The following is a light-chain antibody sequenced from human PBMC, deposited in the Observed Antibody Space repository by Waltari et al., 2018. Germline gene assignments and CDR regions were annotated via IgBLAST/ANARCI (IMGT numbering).Light chain of an antibody. Sequence: QSVLTQPPSVSGTPGQRVTISCSGSSANIGSNPVTWYHQLPGTAPKVLIYSNKRRPSGVPDRFAGSKSGTSASLAISGLQSEDEADYYCAAWDDSLTSFVFGSGTTVTVL. CDR3: AAWDDSLTSFV. J-gene: IGLJ1*01. CDR2: SNK. V-gene: IGLV1-44*01. CDR1: SANIGSNP.